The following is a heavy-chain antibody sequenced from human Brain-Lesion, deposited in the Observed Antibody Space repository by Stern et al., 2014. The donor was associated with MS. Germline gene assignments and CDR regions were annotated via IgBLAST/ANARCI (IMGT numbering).Heavy chain of an antibody. CDR2: VYYNGDT. CDR3: AKGVGWTPDS. D-gene: IGHD1-26*01. V-gene: IGHV4-59*12. J-gene: IGHJ4*02. Sequence: QVQLVESGPGLVKPSETLSLTCTVSGGSISADYWNWVRQPPGTGLEWMGYVYYNGDTNYNPSLKSRVTISVNTSKNQFSLRLTSVTAADTAVYYCAKGVGWTPDSWGQGTLVTVSS. CDR1: GGSISADY.